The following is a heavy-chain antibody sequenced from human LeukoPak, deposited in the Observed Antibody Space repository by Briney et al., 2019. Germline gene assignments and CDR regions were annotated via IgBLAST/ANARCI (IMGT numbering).Heavy chain of an antibody. V-gene: IGHV3-23*01. J-gene: IGHJ1*01. D-gene: IGHD3-22*01. CDR3: ARAPSEIGGYYPEYFRH. Sequence: GGSLRLSCAASGFTFGSYGMNWVRQAPGKGLEWVSTLSAGGETAYYADSVKGRFTISRDDAKRTVSLQMNSLRPEDTGVYYCARAPSEIGGYYPEYFRHWGQGTLVTVSS. CDR2: LSAGGETA. CDR1: GFTFGSYG.